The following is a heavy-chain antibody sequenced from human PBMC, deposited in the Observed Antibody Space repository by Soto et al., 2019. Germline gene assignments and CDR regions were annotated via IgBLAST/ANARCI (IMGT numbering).Heavy chain of an antibody. CDR1: GGSISSGGYY. J-gene: IGHJ6*02. Sequence: QVQLQESGPGLVKPSQTLSLTCTVSGGSISSGGYYWSWIRQHPGKGLEWIGYIYYSGSTYYNPSLKSRVTISVDTSKNQFSLKLSSVTAADTAGYYCASILGGSGTLYYGMDVWGQGTTVTVSS. CDR2: IYYSGST. D-gene: IGHD3-10*01. CDR3: ASILGGSGTLYYGMDV. V-gene: IGHV4-31*03.